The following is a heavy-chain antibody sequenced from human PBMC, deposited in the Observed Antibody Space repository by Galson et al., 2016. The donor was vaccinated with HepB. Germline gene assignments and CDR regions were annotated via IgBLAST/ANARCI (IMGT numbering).Heavy chain of an antibody. J-gene: IGHJ4*02. Sequence: SLRLSCATSGFTFNTYTMNWVRQAPGKGLEWVSSITSSNTYIHYAASVKGRFTISRDNAKNSLYLQMTSLRVEDTAVYYCVREDASGWYYFYYWGQGTLVTVSS. CDR3: VREDASGWYYFYY. CDR2: ITSSNTYI. CDR1: GFTFNTYT. D-gene: IGHD6-19*01. V-gene: IGHV3-21*01.